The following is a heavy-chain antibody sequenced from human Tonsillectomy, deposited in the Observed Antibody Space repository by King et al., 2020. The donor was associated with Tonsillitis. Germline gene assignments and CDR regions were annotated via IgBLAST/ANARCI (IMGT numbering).Heavy chain of an antibody. J-gene: IGHJ2*01. CDR2: ISYDGSNK. CDR1: GFTFSSYG. CDR3: AKCPTKFYDSSGYWCGNWYFER. V-gene: IGHV3-30*18. D-gene: IGHD3-22*01. Sequence: GQLVQSGGGVVQPGRSLRLSCAASGFTFSSYGMHWVRQAPGKGLEWVAVISYDGSNKYYADSVKGRFTISRDNSKNTLYLRMNSLRAEDTAVYYCAKCPTKFYDSSGYWCGNWYFERWGRGTLVTVSS.